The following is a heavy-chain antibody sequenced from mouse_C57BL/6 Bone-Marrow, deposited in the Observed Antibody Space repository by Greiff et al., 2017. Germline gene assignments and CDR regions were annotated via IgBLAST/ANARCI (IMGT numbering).Heavy chain of an antibody. CDR3: ARRGFARRGAWFAY. J-gene: IGHJ3*01. V-gene: IGHV1-39*01. CDR2: INPNYGTT. CDR1: GYSFTDYN. D-gene: IGHD2-12*01. Sequence: VHVKQSGPELVKPGASVKISCKASGYSFTDYNMNWVKQSNGKSLEWIGVINPNYGTTSYNQKFKGKATLTVDQSSSTAYMQLNSLTSEDSAVYYCARRGFARRGAWFAYWGQGTLVTVSA.